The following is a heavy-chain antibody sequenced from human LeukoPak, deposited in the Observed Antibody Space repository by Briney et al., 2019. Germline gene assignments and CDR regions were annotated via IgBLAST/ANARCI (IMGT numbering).Heavy chain of an antibody. Sequence: QPGGSLRLSCAASGFTFSNYNMNWVRQAPGKGLEWVSYISSDSATKYYADSVKGRFTISRDNAKDSLYLQMNSLRAEDTAVYYCARGDSGSKDRGQGTLVTVSS. J-gene: IGHJ4*02. D-gene: IGHD5-12*01. V-gene: IGHV3-48*01. CDR1: GFTFSNYN. CDR2: ISSDSATK. CDR3: ARGDSGSKD.